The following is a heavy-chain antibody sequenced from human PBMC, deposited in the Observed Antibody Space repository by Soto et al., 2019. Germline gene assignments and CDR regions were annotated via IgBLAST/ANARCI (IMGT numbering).Heavy chain of an antibody. CDR1: GGFISSGGYY. V-gene: IGHV4-31*03. Sequence: QVQLQESGPGLVKPSQTLSLTCTVSGGFISSGGYYWSWIRQHPGKGLEWIGYIYYSGSTYYNPSLKSRVTISVDTSKNQFSLKLSSVTAADTAVYYCARAVATIRQGRGCYFDYWGQGTLVTVSS. CDR3: ARAVATIRQGRGCYFDY. CDR2: IYYSGST. J-gene: IGHJ4*02. D-gene: IGHD5-12*01.